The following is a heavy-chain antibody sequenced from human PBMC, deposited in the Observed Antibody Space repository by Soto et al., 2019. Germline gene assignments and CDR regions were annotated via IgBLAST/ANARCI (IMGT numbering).Heavy chain of an antibody. J-gene: IGHJ4*02. CDR2: MYYTGTT. Sequence: SETLSLTCSVSGDSISSDYWSWIRQPPGKGLEWIGYMYYTGTTNYNPSLRSRVTISLDTSRNQFSLKLSSVTAADTAVYYCARDGSRYSSGWYVYWGQGTLVTVSS. CDR3: ARDGSRYSSGWYVY. CDR1: GDSISSDY. V-gene: IGHV4-59*01. D-gene: IGHD6-19*01.